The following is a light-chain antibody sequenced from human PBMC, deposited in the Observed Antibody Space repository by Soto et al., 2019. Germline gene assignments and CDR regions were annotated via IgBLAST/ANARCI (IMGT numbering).Light chain of an antibody. Sequence: EIVMTQSPATLSVSPGETATLSCRASQSVTYNLAWYQQKPGQGPRLLIYGAFTRATGIPARFSGSGSGTEFTLTISSLQSEDFAVYYCQQYDRWPHTFGQGTKLQIK. J-gene: IGKJ2*01. CDR3: QQYDRWPHT. CDR1: QSVTYN. V-gene: IGKV3-15*01. CDR2: GAF.